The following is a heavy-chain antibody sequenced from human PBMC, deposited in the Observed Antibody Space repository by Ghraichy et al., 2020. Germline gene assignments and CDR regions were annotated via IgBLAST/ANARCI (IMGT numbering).Heavy chain of an antibody. D-gene: IGHD3-3*01. J-gene: IGHJ6*02. CDR3: AKGNRLRFLEWTDYYYGMDV. CDR1: GFTFSSYA. Sequence: GGSLRLSCAASGFTFSSYAMSWVRQAPGKGLEWVSAISGSGGSTYYADSVKGRFTISRDNSKNTLYLQMNSLRAEDTAVYYCAKGNRLRFLEWTDYYYGMDVWGQGTTVTVSS. V-gene: IGHV3-23*01. CDR2: ISGSGGST.